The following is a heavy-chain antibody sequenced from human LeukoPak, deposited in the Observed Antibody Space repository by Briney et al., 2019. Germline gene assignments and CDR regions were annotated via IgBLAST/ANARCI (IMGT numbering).Heavy chain of an antibody. CDR1: GFTFSSHD. V-gene: IGHV3-13*05. Sequence: PGGSLRLSCAASGFTFSSHDMHWVRHTTGKGLEWVSGIGTAGDPYYLDSVKGRFTISRENAKNSLYLQMNSLRAGDTAVYYCARSRTLWGAFDIWGQGTMVIVSS. CDR2: IGTAGDP. J-gene: IGHJ3*02. D-gene: IGHD2-21*01. CDR3: ARSRTLWGAFDI.